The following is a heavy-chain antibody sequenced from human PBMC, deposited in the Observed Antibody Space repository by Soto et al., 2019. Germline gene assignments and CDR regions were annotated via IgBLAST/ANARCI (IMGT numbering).Heavy chain of an antibody. Sequence: QVQLVQSGAEVKKPGASVKVSCKASGYTFTSYDINWVRQATGQGLEWMGWMNPNSGNTGYAQKFQGRVTMTRNTSISTAYMELSSLRSDDTAVYYCARVLAVAGTGAYWYFDLWGRGTLVTVSS. D-gene: IGHD6-19*01. CDR2: MNPNSGNT. CDR3: ARVLAVAGTGAYWYFDL. V-gene: IGHV1-8*01. J-gene: IGHJ2*01. CDR1: GYTFTSYD.